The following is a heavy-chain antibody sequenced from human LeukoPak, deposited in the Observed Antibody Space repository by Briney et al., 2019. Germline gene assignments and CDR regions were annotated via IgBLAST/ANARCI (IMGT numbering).Heavy chain of an antibody. D-gene: IGHD3-10*01. CDR1: GYTFTSYG. CDR3: ARVHPSGSYHKY. Sequence: ASEKVSCKASGYTFTSYGISWVRQAPGQGLEWMGWIDTYSGNTNYAQKVQGRVTMTTDTSTSTAYMELRSLRSDDTAVYYCARVHPSGSYHKYWGQGTLVTVSS. J-gene: IGHJ4*02. CDR2: IDTYSGNT. V-gene: IGHV1-18*01.